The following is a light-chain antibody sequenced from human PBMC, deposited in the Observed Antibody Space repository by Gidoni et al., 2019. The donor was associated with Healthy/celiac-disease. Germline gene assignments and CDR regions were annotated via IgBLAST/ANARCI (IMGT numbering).Light chain of an antibody. CDR1: QSVSSN. CDR2: GAS. Sequence: EIVMTQSPATLSVSPGERATRSCRASQSVSSNLAWYQQKPGQAPRLLLYGASTRATGIPARFSGSGSGPEFTLTLSSLQSEDFSVYYCQQYNNWPPYTFGQGTKLEIK. J-gene: IGKJ2*01. CDR3: QQYNNWPPYT. V-gene: IGKV3-15*01.